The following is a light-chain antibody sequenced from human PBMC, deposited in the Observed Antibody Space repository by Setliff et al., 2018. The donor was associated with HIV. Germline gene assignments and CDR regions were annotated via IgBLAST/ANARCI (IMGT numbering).Light chain of an antibody. CDR2: QAS. CDR3: CSNTGSNTYV. Sequence: QSALTQPASVSGSPGQSITISCTGTSSDVGRYNLVSWYQQHPGKPPKLMIYQASKRPSGVSNCFSGSKSGNTASLTISGLQAEDEADYYCCSNTGSNTYVFGTGTKAPS. J-gene: IGLJ1*01. V-gene: IGLV2-23*01. CDR1: SSDVGRYNL.